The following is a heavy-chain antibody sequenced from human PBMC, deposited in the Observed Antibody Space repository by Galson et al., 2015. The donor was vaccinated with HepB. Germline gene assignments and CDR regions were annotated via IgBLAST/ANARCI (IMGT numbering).Heavy chain of an antibody. Sequence: ETLSLTCAVYGGSFSGYYWSWIRQPPGKGLEWIGEINHSGSTNYDPSLKSRVTISVDTSKNQFSLKLSSVTAADTAVYYCARVSSSWHYTRLGWFDPWGQGTLATVSS. D-gene: IGHD6-13*01. CDR1: GGSFSGYY. CDR2: INHSGST. J-gene: IGHJ5*02. CDR3: ARVSSSWHYTRLGWFDP. V-gene: IGHV4-34*01.